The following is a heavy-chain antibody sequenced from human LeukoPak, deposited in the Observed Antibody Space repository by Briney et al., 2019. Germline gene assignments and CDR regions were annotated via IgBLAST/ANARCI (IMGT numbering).Heavy chain of an antibody. V-gene: IGHV4-34*01. CDR3: ARRGTQYNWFDP. J-gene: IGHJ5*02. Sequence: SETLSLTCAVYGGSFSGYYWSWIRQPPGKGLEWIGEINHSGSTNYNPSLKSRVTISVDTSKNQFSLKLSSVTAADTAVYYCARRGTQYNWFDPWGQGTLVTVSS. CDR1: GGSFSGYY. CDR2: INHSGST.